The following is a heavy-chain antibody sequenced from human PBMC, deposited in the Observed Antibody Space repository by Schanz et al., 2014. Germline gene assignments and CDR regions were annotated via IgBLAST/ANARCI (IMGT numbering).Heavy chain of an antibody. D-gene: IGHD4-17*01. CDR2: ISADNGNT. CDR3: ARATTAWPFDL. J-gene: IGHJ4*02. V-gene: IGHV1-18*01. Sequence: QGILVQSGGEVKKPGASVKISCQASGYTFSNYVISWVRQAPGQGLEWMGWISADNGNTNYAQRLQGRVTMTTDTATNTAYMELRSLRLDDTAVYYCARATTAWPFDLWGQGTLVTVSS. CDR1: GYTFSNYV.